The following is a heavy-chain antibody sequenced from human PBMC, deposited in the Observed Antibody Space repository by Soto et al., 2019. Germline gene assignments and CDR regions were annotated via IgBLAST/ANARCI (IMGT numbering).Heavy chain of an antibody. Sequence: QVQLVQSGAEVKKPGASVKVSCKASGYTFTSYGISWVRQAPGQGLEWMGWISAYNGNTNYAQKLQGRVTMTTDRSPSTAYMGLRSLRSDDTAVYYCARDHLRMAAAGEGGDYWGQGTLVTVSS. CDR2: ISAYNGNT. CDR1: GYTFTSYG. D-gene: IGHD6-13*01. V-gene: IGHV1-18*01. CDR3: ARDHLRMAAAGEGGDY. J-gene: IGHJ4*02.